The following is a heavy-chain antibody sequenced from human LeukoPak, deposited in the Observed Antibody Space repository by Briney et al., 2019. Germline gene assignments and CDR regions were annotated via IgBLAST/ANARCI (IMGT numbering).Heavy chain of an antibody. CDR3: ATSNCGGDCYRYYYYMDV. CDR1: GFTVSSNY. J-gene: IGHJ6*03. V-gene: IGHV3-53*01. CDR2: IYSGGST. D-gene: IGHD2-21*01. Sequence: GGSLRLSCAASGFTVSSNYMSWVRQAPGKGLEWVSVIYSGGSTYYADSVKGRFTISRDNSKNTLYLQMNSLRAEDTAVYYCATSNCGGDCYRYYYYMDVWGKGTTVTVSS.